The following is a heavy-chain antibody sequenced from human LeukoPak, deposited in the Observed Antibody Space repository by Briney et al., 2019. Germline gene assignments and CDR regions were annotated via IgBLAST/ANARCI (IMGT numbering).Heavy chain of an antibody. V-gene: IGHV4-59*01. CDR1: GGSISSYY. Sequence: SETLSLTCTVSGGSISSYYWSWLRQPPGKGLEWIGYIYYSGSTNYNPSLKSRVTISVDTSKNQFSLMLSSVTAADAAVYYCAGGGSYYFDYWGQGTLVTVSS. J-gene: IGHJ4*02. CDR3: AGGGSYYFDY. CDR2: IYYSGST. D-gene: IGHD1-26*01.